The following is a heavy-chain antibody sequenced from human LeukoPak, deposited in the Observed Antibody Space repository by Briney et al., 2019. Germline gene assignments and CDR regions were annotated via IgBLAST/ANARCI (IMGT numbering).Heavy chain of an antibody. V-gene: IGHV4-38-2*02. CDR2: IYHSGST. Sequence: SETLSLTCTVSGYSISSGYYWGWIRQPPGKGLEWIGSIYHSGSTYHNPSLKSRVTISVDTSKNQFSLKLSSVTAADTAVYYCARDYKWFDPWGQGTLVTVSS. J-gene: IGHJ5*02. CDR3: ARDYKWFDP. CDR1: GYSISSGYY.